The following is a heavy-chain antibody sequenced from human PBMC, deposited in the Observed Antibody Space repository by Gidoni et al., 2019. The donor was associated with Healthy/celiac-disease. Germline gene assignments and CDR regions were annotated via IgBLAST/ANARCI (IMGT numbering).Heavy chain of an antibody. Sequence: QVQLQESGPGLVKPSETLSLTCTVSGGSISSYYWRWIRQPPGKGLEWIGYIYYSGSTNYNPSLKSRVTISVDTSKNQFSLKLSSVTAADTAVYYCASLDVYCSGGSCYNGMDVWGQGTTVTVSS. D-gene: IGHD2-15*01. J-gene: IGHJ6*02. V-gene: IGHV4-59*01. CDR3: ASLDVYCSGGSCYNGMDV. CDR1: GGSISSYY. CDR2: IYYSGST.